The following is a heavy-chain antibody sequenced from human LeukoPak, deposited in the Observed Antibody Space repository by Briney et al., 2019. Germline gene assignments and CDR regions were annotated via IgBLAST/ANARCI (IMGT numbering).Heavy chain of an antibody. Sequence: GGSLRLSCAASGFTFSSYSMSWVRQAPGKGLEWVSSISSSSSYIYYADSVKGRFTISRDNAKNSLYLQMNSLRAEDTAVYYCARDFGAFHIVVPPGGFDPWGQGTLVTVSS. J-gene: IGHJ5*02. CDR2: ISSSSSYI. V-gene: IGHV3-21*01. D-gene: IGHD2-21*01. CDR1: GFTFSSYS. CDR3: ARDFGAFHIVVPPGGFDP.